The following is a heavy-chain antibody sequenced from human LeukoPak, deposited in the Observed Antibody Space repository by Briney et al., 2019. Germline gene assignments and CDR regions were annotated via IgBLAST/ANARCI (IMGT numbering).Heavy chain of an antibody. CDR1: GGSTSSGDYY. Sequence: SQTLSLTCTVSGGSTSSGDYYWSWIRQPPGKGLEWIGYIYYSGSTNYNPSLKSRVTISVDTSKNQFSLKLSSVTAADTAVYYCARVEAARRNYYYYMDVWGKGTTVTVSS. D-gene: IGHD6-6*01. J-gene: IGHJ6*03. V-gene: IGHV4-30-4*08. CDR2: IYYSGST. CDR3: ARVEAARRNYYYYMDV.